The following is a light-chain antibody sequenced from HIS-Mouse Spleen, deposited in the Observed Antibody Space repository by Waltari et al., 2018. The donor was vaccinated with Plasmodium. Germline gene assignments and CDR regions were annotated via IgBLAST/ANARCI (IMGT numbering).Light chain of an antibody. CDR3: YSTDSSGNHRV. J-gene: IGLJ3*02. V-gene: IGLV3-10*01. CDR2: EDN. CDR1: ALPKKY. Sequence: SYELTQPPSVSVSPGQTARIPCSGDALPKKYAYWYQQKSGQAPVLVIYEDNKRPSGIPERFSGSSSGTMATLTISGAQVEDEADYYCYSTDSSGNHRVFGGGTKLTVL.